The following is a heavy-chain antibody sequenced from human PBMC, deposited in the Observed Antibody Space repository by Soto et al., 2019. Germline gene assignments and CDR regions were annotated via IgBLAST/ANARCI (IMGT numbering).Heavy chain of an antibody. CDR2: IYYSGST. J-gene: IGHJ3*02. D-gene: IGHD5-18*01. V-gene: IGHV4-59*01. CDR1: GGSISSYY. Sequence: PSETLSLTCTVSGGSISSYYWSWIRQPPGKGLEWIGYIYYSGSTNYNPSLKSRVTISVDTSKNQFSLKLSSVTAADTAVYYCARRPGGWIQLWSGSFDIWGQGTMVTVSS. CDR3: ARRPGGWIQLWSGSFDI.